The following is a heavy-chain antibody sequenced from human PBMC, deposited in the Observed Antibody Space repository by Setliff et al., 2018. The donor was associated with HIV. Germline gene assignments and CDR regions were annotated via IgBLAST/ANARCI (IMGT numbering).Heavy chain of an antibody. D-gene: IGHD3-10*01. CDR2: IVPIFVTP. V-gene: IGHV1-69*13. CDR1: GGPFSSYA. Sequence: SVKVSCKASGGPFSSYAFSWVRQAPRQGLEWMGGIVPIFVTPNYAQQFQGRVPIPADYVSTSTVYMQLSSLRSEDTAVYYCAKEKGRGGRHFDYWGQGTLVTVSS. CDR3: AKEKGRGGRHFDY. J-gene: IGHJ4*02.